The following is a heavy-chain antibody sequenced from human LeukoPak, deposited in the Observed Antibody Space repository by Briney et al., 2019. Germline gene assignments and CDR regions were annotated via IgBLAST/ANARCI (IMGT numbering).Heavy chain of an antibody. Sequence: ASVKVSCKASGYSFSYFGINWVRQAPGQGLEWIGWINCYNGNTNYAQKSEGRLTLTTDTATSTVYMELRNLRYDDTAVYYCARSLDAAAGLANFDYWGXXTRVAVSS. CDR3: ARSLDAAAGLANFDY. V-gene: IGHV1-18*01. CDR1: GYSFSYFG. J-gene: IGHJ4*01. D-gene: IGHD6-25*01. CDR2: INCYNGNT.